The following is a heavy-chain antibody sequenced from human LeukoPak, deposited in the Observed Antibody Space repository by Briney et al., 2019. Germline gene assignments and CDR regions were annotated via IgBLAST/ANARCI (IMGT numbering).Heavy chain of an antibody. CDR3: ARDSFGSYYYYGMDV. Sequence: GGSLRLSCAASGFTFSSYSMNWVRQAPGKGLEWVSSISSSSSYIYYADSVKGRFTISRDNAKNSLYLQMNSLRAEDTAAYYCARDSFGSYYYYGMDVRGQGTTVTVSS. CDR1: GFTFSSYS. V-gene: IGHV3-21*01. D-gene: IGHD3-10*01. CDR2: ISSSSSYI. J-gene: IGHJ6*02.